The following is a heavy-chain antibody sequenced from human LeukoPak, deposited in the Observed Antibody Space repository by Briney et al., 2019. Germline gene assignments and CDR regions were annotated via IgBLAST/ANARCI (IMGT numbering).Heavy chain of an antibody. D-gene: IGHD3-16*01. CDR3: FADRGGDQGDS. J-gene: IGHJ4*02. CDR1: GGSFSGYY. V-gene: IGHV4-34*03. Sequence: SETLSLTCAVYGGSFSGYYWSWIRQPPGKGLEWIGEINHSGSTNYNPSLKSRVTISVDTSKNQFSLKLSSVTAADTAVYFCFADRGGDQGDSWGQGTLVTVSS. CDR2: INHSGST.